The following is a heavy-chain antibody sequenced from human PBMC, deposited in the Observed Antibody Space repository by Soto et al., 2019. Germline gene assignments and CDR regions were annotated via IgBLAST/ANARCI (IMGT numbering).Heavy chain of an antibody. D-gene: IGHD2-15*01. V-gene: IGHV4-31*03. CDR2: KYYSEST. CDR3: ARTKCSGASCYSCSLDY. CDR1: GSSITTGGYY. Sequence: SQTLSLTCTVCGSSITTGGYYWSGVLQLPPNGLGRFGHKYYSESTYYNPSLKSRVSISLDTSKTQFSLKLRFVTAADTAMYSCARTKCSGASCYSCSLDYCRKGATVTVCS. J-gene: IGHJ4*02.